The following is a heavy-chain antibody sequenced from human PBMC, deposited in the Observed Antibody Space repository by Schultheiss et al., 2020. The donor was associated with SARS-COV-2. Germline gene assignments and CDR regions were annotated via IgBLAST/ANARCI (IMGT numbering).Heavy chain of an antibody. J-gene: IGHJ3*02. CDR1: GVSISIGGYY. CDR2: IYYSGST. CDR3: ARRPGDDAFDI. Sequence: SQTLSLTCTVSGVSISIGGYYWSWIRQHPGKGLEWIGYIYYSGSTYYNPSLKSRVTISVDTSKNQFSLKLSSVTAADTAVYYCARRPGDDAFDIWGQGTMVTVSS. D-gene: IGHD3-16*01. V-gene: IGHV4-31*03.